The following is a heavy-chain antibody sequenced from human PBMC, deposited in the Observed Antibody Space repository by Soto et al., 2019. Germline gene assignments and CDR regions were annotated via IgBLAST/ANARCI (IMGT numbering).Heavy chain of an antibody. CDR2: ISGSGGST. D-gene: IGHD2-15*01. CDR1: GFTFSSYT. CDR3: AKDLVVVAATPDY. V-gene: IGHV3-23*01. Sequence: SRRRSCAASGFTFSSYTMSWVRQAPGKGLEWVSAISGSGGSTYYADSVKGRFTISRDNSKNTLYLQMNSLRAEDTAVYYCAKDLVVVAATPDYWGQGTLVTVSS. J-gene: IGHJ4*02.